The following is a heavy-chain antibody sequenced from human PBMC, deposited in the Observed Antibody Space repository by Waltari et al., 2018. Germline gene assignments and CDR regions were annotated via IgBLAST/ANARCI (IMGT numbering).Heavy chain of an antibody. CDR2: IKGDGSEK. CDR1: GFDFSNAW. V-gene: IGHV3-7*01. Sequence: EMQGVECGGDCVQPGGSLRLSCAASGFDFSNAWMDWVRQAPGKGLEWVANIKGDGSEKYYVDSVKGRFIISRDNTMNLLYLQMNSLRAEDTAVYYCSESLNVWGQGTTVIVSS. CDR3: SESLNV. J-gene: IGHJ6*02.